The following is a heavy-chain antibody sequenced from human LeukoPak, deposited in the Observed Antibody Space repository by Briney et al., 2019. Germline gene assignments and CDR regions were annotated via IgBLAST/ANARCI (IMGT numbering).Heavy chain of an antibody. CDR2: ICGSGGST. CDR1: GFTFSSCA. CDR3: AKGGVLWFGDLYYFDY. Sequence: GGSLRLSCTASGFTFSSCAMSWVRQAPGKGLEWVSAICGSGGSTYYADSVKGRFTISRDNSKNTLCLQMNSLRAEDTAVYYCAKGGVLWFGDLYYFDYWGQGTLVTVSS. J-gene: IGHJ4*02. D-gene: IGHD3-10*01. V-gene: IGHV3-23*01.